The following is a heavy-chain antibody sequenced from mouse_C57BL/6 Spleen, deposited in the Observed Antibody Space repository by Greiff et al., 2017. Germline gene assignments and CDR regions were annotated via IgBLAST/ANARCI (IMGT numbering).Heavy chain of an antibody. CDR1: GFTFSNYW. Sequence: DVQLQESGGGLVQPGGSMKLSCVASGFTFSNYWMNWVRQSPEKGLEWVAQIRLKSDNYATHYAESVKGRFTISRDDSKSSAYLQMNNLRAEDTGIYYCTEGMDYWGQGTSVTVSS. CDR3: TEGMDY. CDR2: IRLKSDNYAT. J-gene: IGHJ4*01. V-gene: IGHV6-3*01.